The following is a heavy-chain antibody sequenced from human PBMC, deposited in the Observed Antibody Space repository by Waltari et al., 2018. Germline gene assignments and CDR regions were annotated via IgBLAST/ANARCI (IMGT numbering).Heavy chain of an antibody. CDR1: GFIFSNYY. CDR3: VRDAQNNIWDYRFDH. J-gene: IGHJ4*02. D-gene: IGHD1-7*01. Sequence: EVQLVESGGGLVQPGGSLRLSCAASGFIFSNYYMTWVRQAPGKGPEWVAYMKAAGTEEKYVDSVRVRFTVSIDNAKNTMFLQMQSLRAEDTALYYCVRDAQNNIWDYRFDHCGQGTLVTVSS. V-gene: IGHV3-7*01. CDR2: MKAAGTEE.